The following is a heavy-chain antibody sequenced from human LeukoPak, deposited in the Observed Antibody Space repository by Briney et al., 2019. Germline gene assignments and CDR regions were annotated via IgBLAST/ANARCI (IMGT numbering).Heavy chain of an antibody. J-gene: IGHJ4*02. Sequence: GGSLRLSCAASGFTLSSYTMTWVRQAPGKGLEWLSCISISGGTIFYADSVKGRFTISRDNAKNSLYLQMNSLRDEDTAVYYCARGTGAYYYWGQGTLVTVSS. D-gene: IGHD3-16*01. CDR1: GFTLSSYT. CDR2: ISISGGTI. CDR3: ARGTGAYYY. V-gene: IGHV3-48*02.